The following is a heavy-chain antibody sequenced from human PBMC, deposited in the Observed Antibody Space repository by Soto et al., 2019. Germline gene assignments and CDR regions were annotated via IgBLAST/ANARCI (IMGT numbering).Heavy chain of an antibody. Sequence: ASVKVSCKVSGYTLTELSMHWVRQAPGKGLEWMGGFDPEDGETIYAQKFQGRVTMTEDTSTDTAYMELSSLRSEDTAVYYCATLSNYYDSSGYYHMDVWGQGTTVTVSS. CDR2: FDPEDGET. CDR1: GYTLTELS. D-gene: IGHD3-22*01. V-gene: IGHV1-24*01. CDR3: ATLSNYYDSSGYYHMDV. J-gene: IGHJ6*02.